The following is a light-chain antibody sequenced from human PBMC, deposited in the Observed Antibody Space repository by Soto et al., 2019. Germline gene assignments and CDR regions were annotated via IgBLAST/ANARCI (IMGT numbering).Light chain of an antibody. CDR2: GAS. CDR3: LQYDNWPPLT. J-gene: IGKJ4*01. Sequence: EIVMTQSPATLSVSPGERATLSCRASQSVSRNLAWYQQKPGQAPRLLIYGASTRATGSPARFSGSGSGTEFTLTIGSVQSEDFAVYYCLQYDNWPPLTFGGGTKVEIK. V-gene: IGKV3-15*01. CDR1: QSVSRN.